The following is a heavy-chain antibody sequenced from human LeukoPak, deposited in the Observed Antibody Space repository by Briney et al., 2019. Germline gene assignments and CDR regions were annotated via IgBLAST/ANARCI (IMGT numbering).Heavy chain of an antibody. J-gene: IGHJ4*02. CDR3: ASKLTTGY. CDR1: GFTVSSNY. CDR2: IYSGGTT. V-gene: IGHV3-66*01. D-gene: IGHD4-17*01. Sequence: GGSLRLSCVVSGFTVSSNYMSWVRQAPGKGLEWVSVIYSGGTTNYADSVKGRFTVYRDNSKNTLYRQMNSLRPEDTAVYYCASKLTTGYWGKGNLVTVSS.